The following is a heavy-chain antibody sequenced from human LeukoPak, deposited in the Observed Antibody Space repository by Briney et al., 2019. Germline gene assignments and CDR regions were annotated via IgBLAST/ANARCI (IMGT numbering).Heavy chain of an antibody. CDR2: IYYSGST. Sequence: SETLSLTCTVSGGSNSSSSYYWGWIRQPPGKGLEWIGSIYYSGSTYNNPSLKSRVTISVDTSKNQFSLKLSSVTAADTAVYYCARIVVEMATNFDYWGQGTLVTVSS. CDR1: GGSNSSSSYY. V-gene: IGHV4-39*07. CDR3: ARIVVEMATNFDY. J-gene: IGHJ4*02. D-gene: IGHD5-24*01.